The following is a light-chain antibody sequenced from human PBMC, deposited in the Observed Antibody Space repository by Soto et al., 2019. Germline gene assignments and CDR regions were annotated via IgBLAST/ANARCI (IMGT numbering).Light chain of an antibody. CDR2: DDS. CDR3: EVWNSSSGYV. Sequence: SYELTQPPSVSVAPGQTPSITCGGHNIGGKSVHWYHQKPGQAPVPLVYDDSDWPSGIPERFSGSNSGNTATLTISRVEAGDEADYYCEVWNSSSGYVFGTGTKVTGL. J-gene: IGLJ1*01. CDR1: NIGGKS. V-gene: IGLV3-21*02.